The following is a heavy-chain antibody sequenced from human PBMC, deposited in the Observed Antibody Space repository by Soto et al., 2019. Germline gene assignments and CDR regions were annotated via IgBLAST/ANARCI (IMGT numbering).Heavy chain of an antibody. CDR2: ISWNSGSK. V-gene: IGHV3-9*01. D-gene: IGHD6-19*01. J-gene: IGHJ1*01. Sequence: LRLSCAASGFTFDEYAMHWVRQAPGKGLEWVSGISWNSGSKGYADSVEGRFTISRDNAKNSLYLQMNSLRAEDTALYYCAKDRSSGWVDLFQHWGQGTLVTVSS. CDR3: AKDRSSGWVDLFQH. CDR1: GFTFDEYA.